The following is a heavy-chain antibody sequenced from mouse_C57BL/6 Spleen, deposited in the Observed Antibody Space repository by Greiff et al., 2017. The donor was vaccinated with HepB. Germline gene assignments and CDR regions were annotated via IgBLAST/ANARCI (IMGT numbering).Heavy chain of an antibody. CDR1: GYTFPSYG. D-gene: IGHD1-1*01. Sequence: QVQLQQSGAELARPGASVNLSCKASGYTFPSYGISGVKQRTGQGLEWIGEIYPRSGNTYYNEKFKGKATLTADKSSSTAYMELRSLTSEDSAVYFCAKVYYGSRNAMDYWGQGTSVTVSS. CDR3: AKVYYGSRNAMDY. CDR2: IYPRSGNT. J-gene: IGHJ4*01. V-gene: IGHV1-81*01.